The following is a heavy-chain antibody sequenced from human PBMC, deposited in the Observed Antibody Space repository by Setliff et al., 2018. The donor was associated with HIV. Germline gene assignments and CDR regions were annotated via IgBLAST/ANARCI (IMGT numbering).Heavy chain of an antibody. D-gene: IGHD3-22*01. J-gene: IGHJ4*02. CDR3: AREVDYYDSSRYLLLYYFDS. Sequence: SETLSLTCAVSGGSISSGGYSWTWIRQPPGKGLEWISYIFHSGRIYYNPTLKSRVTMAVDRSQNHFSLKLSSVTAADTAVYYCAREVDYYDSSRYLLLYYFDSLGQGTLVTVSS. V-gene: IGHV4-30-2*01. CDR1: GGSISSGGYS. CDR2: IFHSGRI.